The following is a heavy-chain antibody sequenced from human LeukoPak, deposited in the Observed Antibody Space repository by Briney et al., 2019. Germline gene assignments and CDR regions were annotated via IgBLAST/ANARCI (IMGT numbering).Heavy chain of an antibody. V-gene: IGHV3-48*03. CDR3: ARRYCSSTSCTPDY. Sequence: GGSLRLSCATSGFTFTTYEMNWVRQAPGKGLEWVSHISGSGGAIYYADSVKGRFTISRDNAKNSLYLQMSSLRVEDTAVYYCARRYCSSTSCTPDYWGQGTLVTVSS. J-gene: IGHJ4*02. CDR1: GFTFTTYE. D-gene: IGHD2-2*01. CDR2: ISGSGGAI.